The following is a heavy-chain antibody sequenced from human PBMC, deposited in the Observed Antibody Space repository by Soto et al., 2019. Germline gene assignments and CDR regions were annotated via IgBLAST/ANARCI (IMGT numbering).Heavy chain of an antibody. CDR2: IYSGGCT. J-gene: IGHJ4*02. D-gene: IGHD2-21*01. V-gene: IGHV3-53*01. Sequence: VRSLRLSCASSVCTPSSNYMSLVRQAPGKGLECLSVIYSGGCTYYAVSLKGRCTISRDNSKNTLYLQKNSLRADDTPGICGGRGILGHGGFDYWRQVTLGTVSS. CDR3: GRGILGHGGFDY. CDR1: VCTPSSNY.